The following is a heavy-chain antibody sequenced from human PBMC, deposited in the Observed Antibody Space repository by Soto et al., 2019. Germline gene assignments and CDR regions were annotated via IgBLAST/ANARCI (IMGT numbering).Heavy chain of an antibody. CDR2: IKSKVDGGTA. CDR3: TTLSYLYYDGMDV. J-gene: IGHJ6*02. D-gene: IGHD2-2*01. V-gene: IGHV3-15*01. CDR1: GFTFSNAW. Sequence: LRLSCEASGFTFSNAWMNWVRQGPGKGLEWLGRIKSKVDGGTADYGAATKGRFSISRDDLKNMLYLQMNSLKPDDTAVYYCTTLSYLYYDGMDVWGQGTTVTVSS.